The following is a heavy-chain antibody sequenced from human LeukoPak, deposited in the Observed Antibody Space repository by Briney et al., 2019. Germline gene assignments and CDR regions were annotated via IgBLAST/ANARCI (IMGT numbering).Heavy chain of an antibody. CDR1: GYTFTSYG. Sequence: VASVKVSCKASGYTFTSYGISWVRQAPGQGLEWMGGIIPIFGTANYAQKFQDRVTLTADESTNTAYMELNSLRSEDTAVYYCARAPSRYSYVARLVGRWFYYYMDVWGQGTTVTVSS. V-gene: IGHV1-69*13. CDR2: IIPIFGTA. J-gene: IGHJ6*03. D-gene: IGHD5-18*01. CDR3: ARAPSRYSYVARLVGRWFYYYMDV.